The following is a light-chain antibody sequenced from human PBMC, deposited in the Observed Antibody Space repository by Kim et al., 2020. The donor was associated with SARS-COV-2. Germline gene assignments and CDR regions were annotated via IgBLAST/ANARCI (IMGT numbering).Light chain of an antibody. J-gene: IGKJ1*01. CDR2: AAS. CDR1: QSIRTY. Sequence: ASVGDRVTITCRASQSIRTYLNWYQQRPGEAPKLLIYAASSLQSGVPSRFSGSGAGTDFTLTISSLQPEDFATYHCQQSYSMPWTFGQGTKVDIK. CDR3: QQSYSMPWT. V-gene: IGKV1-39*01.